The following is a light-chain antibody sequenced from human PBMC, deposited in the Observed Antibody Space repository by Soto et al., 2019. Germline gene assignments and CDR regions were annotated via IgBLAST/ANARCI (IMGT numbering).Light chain of an antibody. J-gene: IGKJ4*01. CDR1: QSVSSY. V-gene: IGKV3-11*01. CDR2: DAS. CDR3: QQRSNWPPLT. Sequence: EIVLTQSPATLSLSPGERATLSCRASQSVSSYLAWYQQKPGQAPTLLIYDASNRATGIPARFSGSGSGTDFTLTISSLEPEVFAVYYCQQRSNWPPLTFGGGTKVEI.